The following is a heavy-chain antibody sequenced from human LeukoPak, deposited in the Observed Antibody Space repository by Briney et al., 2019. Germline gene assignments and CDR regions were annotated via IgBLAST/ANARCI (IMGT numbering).Heavy chain of an antibody. CDR2: FDPENGET. J-gene: IGHJ4*02. D-gene: IGHD1-26*01. CDR1: GFPLTDLS. V-gene: IGHV1-24*01. Sequence: ASVKVSCRVSGFPLTDLSIHWVRQLPGKGLEWMGGFDPENGETIYAQNFQGRVTMTEDTSTDTVYMDLSSLRSDDTAVYYCARDNSGSYFDYWGQGTPVAVSS. CDR3: ARDNSGSYFDY.